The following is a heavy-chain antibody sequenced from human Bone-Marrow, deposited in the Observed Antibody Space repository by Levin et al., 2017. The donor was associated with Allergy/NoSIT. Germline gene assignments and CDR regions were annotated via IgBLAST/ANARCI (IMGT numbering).Heavy chain of an antibody. CDR2: ILPVADTA. J-gene: IGHJ4*02. Sequence: SVKVSCKASGGTFSSYIIDWVRQAPGQGLEWMGRILPVADTANYAQKFQGRVTITADESTSTAYMELSSLRSEDTAVYFCARGGDSAYHTWGQGTLVTVSS. CDR1: GGTFSSYI. CDR3: ARGGDSAYHT. D-gene: IGHD5-12*01. V-gene: IGHV1-69*08.